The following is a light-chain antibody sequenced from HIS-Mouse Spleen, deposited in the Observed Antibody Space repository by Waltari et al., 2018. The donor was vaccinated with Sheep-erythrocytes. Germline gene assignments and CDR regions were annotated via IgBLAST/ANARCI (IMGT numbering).Light chain of an antibody. CDR1: SGINVCTYR. J-gene: IGLJ1*01. Sequence: QAVLTQPSSLSASPGASASLTCTLRSGINVCTYRIYWYQQKPGSPPQYLLRYKSDSDKQQGSGVPSRFSGSKDASANAGILLISGLQSEDEADYYCAAWDDSLNGYVFGTGTKVTVL. CDR3: AAWDDSLNGYV. V-gene: IGLV5-45*03. CDR2: YKSDSDK.